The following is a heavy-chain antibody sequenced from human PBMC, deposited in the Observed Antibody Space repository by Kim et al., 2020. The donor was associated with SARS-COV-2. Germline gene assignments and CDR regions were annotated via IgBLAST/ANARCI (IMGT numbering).Heavy chain of an antibody. J-gene: IGHJ4*02. Sequence: SETLSLTCTVSGGSISSDDYYWGWIRQPPGKGLEWIGSFYYSGSPYYNPSLQSRVTISVDTSKNQFSLELTSVTAADTAVYYCATNRLDYTILTGYYPQTYWGQGTLVSVSS. V-gene: IGHV4-39*07. CDR3: ATNRLDYTILTGYYPQTY. D-gene: IGHD3-9*01. CDR2: FYYSGSP. CDR1: GGSISSDDYY.